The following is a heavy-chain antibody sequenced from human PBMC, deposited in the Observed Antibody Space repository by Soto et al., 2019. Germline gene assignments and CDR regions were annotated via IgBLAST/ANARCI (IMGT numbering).Heavy chain of an antibody. CDR2: IIPIFGTA. J-gene: IGHJ4*02. D-gene: IGHD3-16*02. Sequence: QVQLVQSGAEVKKPGSSVKVSCKASGGTFSSYAISWVRQAPGQGLEWMGGIIPIFGTANYAQKFQGRVTITADESTSTAYMELRSLRSEDTAVYYCARSDYVWGSYRYTHLFDYWGQETLVTVSS. CDR1: GGTFSSYA. V-gene: IGHV1-69*01. CDR3: ARSDYVWGSYRYTHLFDY.